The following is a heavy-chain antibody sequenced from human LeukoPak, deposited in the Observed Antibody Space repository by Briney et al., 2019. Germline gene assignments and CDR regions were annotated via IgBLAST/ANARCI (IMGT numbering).Heavy chain of an antibody. J-gene: IGHJ5*02. D-gene: IGHD2-2*01. Sequence: SGGSLRLSCAASGFPFRSYSINWVRQAPGKGLVGVISISSSSNYIPYADSVKGLFTITRDNAKNSLYLQMNSPRAEDTAVYNCARGSRAGGFDPWGQGTVDPVSS. CDR2: ISSSSNYI. CDR3: ARGSRAGGFDP. V-gene: IGHV3-21*01. CDR1: GFPFRSYS.